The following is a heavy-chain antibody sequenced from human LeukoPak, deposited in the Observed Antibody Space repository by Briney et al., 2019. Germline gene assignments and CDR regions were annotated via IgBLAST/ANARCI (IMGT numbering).Heavy chain of an antibody. CDR2: IIPIFGTA. CDR1: GGTFSSYA. Sequence: ASVKVSCKASGGTFSSYAISWVRQAPGQGLEWMGGIIPIFGTANYAQKFQGRVTMTTDTSTSTAYMELRSLRSDDTAVYYCARSEEWLVRWGQGTLVTVSS. CDR3: ARSEEWLVR. D-gene: IGHD6-19*01. V-gene: IGHV1-69*05. J-gene: IGHJ4*02.